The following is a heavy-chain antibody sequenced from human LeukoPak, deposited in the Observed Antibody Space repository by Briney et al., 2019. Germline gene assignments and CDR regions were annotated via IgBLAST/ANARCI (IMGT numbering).Heavy chain of an antibody. D-gene: IGHD3-22*01. Sequence: GASVKVSCKASGFTFTSSAMQWVRQARGQRLEWIGWIVVGSGNTNYAQKFQERVTITRDMSTSTAYMELSSLRSEDTAVYYCARGVTDYDSSGYYSYYYYYYMDVWGKGTMVTVSS. CDR2: IVVGSGNT. V-gene: IGHV1-58*02. J-gene: IGHJ6*03. CDR3: ARGVTDYDSSGYYSYYYYYYMDV. CDR1: GFTFTSSA.